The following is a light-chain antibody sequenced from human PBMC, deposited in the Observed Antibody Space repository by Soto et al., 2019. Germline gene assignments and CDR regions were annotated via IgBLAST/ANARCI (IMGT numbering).Light chain of an antibody. Sequence: DIQLTQSPASLSASVGDRVTITCRASDNIGSNLNWYQHQTGTAPKLLIYAASSLQSGVPSRFSGSGYGTQFTLHLSGLQAEDFSTYYCQQSYKILTFGGGTWV. CDR2: AAS. J-gene: IGKJ4*01. CDR1: DNIGSN. CDR3: QQSYKILT. V-gene: IGKV1-39*01.